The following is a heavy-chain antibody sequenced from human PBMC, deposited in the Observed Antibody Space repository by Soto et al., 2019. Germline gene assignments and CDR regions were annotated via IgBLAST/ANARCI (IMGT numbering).Heavy chain of an antibody. CDR2: ISSRSTYI. CDR1: GFTFSKYS. CDR3: ARPRLPAAGDYYYYYGMDV. D-gene: IGHD6-13*01. V-gene: IGHV3-21*01. J-gene: IGHJ6*02. Sequence: GGSLRLSCAASGFTFSKYSVNWVRQAPGKGLEWVSSISSRSTYIFYADSVKGRFTISRDNAKNSLYLQMNSLRAEDTGVYYCARPRLPAAGDYYYYYGMDVWGQGTTVTVSS.